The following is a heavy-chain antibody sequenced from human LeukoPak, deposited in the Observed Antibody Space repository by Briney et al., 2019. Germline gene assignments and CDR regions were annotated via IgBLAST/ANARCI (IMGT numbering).Heavy chain of an antibody. V-gene: IGHV3-23*01. CDR2: ISGSGGST. CDR3: ATYSSLNRREFQF. CDR1: GFTFSSYA. D-gene: IGHD3-22*01. J-gene: IGHJ1*01. Sequence: GGSLRLSCAASGFTFSSYAMSWVRQAPGKGLEWVSAISGSGGSTYYADSVKGRFTISRDNSKNTLYLQMNSLRAEDTAVYYCATYSSLNRREFQFWGQGTLLTVSS.